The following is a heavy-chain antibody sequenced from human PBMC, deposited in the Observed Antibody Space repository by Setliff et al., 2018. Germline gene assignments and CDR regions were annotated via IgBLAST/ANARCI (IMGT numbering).Heavy chain of an antibody. V-gene: IGHV4-34*01. D-gene: IGHD6-19*01. CDR3: ARGRGSGWSKEGAFDI. Sequence: SETLSLTCAVYGGSFSGYYWSWRRQPPGKGLEWIGEINHSGSTNYNPSLKSRVTISVDTSKNQFSLKLSSVTAADTAVYYCARGRGSGWSKEGAFDIWGQGTMVTVSS. J-gene: IGHJ3*02. CDR2: INHSGST. CDR1: GGSFSGYY.